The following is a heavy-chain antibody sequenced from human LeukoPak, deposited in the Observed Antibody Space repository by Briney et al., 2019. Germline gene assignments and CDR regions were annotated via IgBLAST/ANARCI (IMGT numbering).Heavy chain of an antibody. CDR2: ISSSGSTI. CDR3: AELGITMIGGV. CDR1: GFTFSNAW. V-gene: IGHV3-48*04. Sequence: GGSLRLSCAASGFTFSNAWMNWVRQAPGKGLEWVSYISSSGSTIYYADSVKGRFTISRDSAKNSLYLQMNSLRAEDTAVYYCAELGITMIGGVWGKGTTVTISS. D-gene: IGHD3-10*02. J-gene: IGHJ6*04.